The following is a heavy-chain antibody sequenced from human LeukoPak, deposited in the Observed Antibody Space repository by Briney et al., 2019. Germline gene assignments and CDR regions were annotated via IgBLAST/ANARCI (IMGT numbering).Heavy chain of an antibody. CDR2: IIPIFGTA. J-gene: IGHJ3*02. CDR1: GGTFSSYA. D-gene: IGHD2-15*01. Sequence: SVKVSCKASGGTFSSYAISWVRQAPGQGLEWMGGIIPIFGTANYAQKFQGRVTITTDESTSTAYMELSSLRSEDTAVYYCAFALRGALLWDAFDIWGQGTMVTVSS. CDR3: AFALRGALLWDAFDI. V-gene: IGHV1-69*05.